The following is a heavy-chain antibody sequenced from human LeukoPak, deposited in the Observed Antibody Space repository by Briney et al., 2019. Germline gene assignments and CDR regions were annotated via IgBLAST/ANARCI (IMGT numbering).Heavy chain of an antibody. J-gene: IGHJ3*02. CDR1: GFTVSSYG. CDR2: ISYDGSNK. V-gene: IGHV3-30*18. D-gene: IGHD1-14*01. Sequence: GGSLRLSCAASGFTVSSYGMHWVRQAPGKGLEWVAVISYDGSNKYYADSVKGRFTISRDNSKNTLYLQMNSPRAEDTAVYYCAKDRRMGDAFDIWGQGIMVTVSS. CDR3: AKDRRMGDAFDI.